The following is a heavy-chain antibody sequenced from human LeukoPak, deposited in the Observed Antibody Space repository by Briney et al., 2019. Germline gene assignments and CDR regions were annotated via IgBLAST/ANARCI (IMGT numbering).Heavy chain of an antibody. D-gene: IGHD4-17*01. Sequence: NPSETLSLTCADYGGSFSGYYWSWIRQPPGKGLEWIGEINHSGSTNYNPSLKSRVTISVDTSKNQFSLKLSSVTAADTAVYYCARSEPSHLTTVPYYFDYWGQGTLVTVSS. CDR3: ARSEPSHLTTVPYYFDY. V-gene: IGHV4-34*01. CDR2: INHSGST. CDR1: GGSFSGYY. J-gene: IGHJ4*02.